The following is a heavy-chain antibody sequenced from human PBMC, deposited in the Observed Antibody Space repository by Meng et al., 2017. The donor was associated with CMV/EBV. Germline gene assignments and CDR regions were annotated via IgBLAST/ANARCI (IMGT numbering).Heavy chain of an antibody. D-gene: IGHD6-6*01. J-gene: IGHJ5*02. CDR1: GYTFTSYW. CDR2: IYPGDSDT. V-gene: IGHV5-51*01. Sequence: GESLKISCKGSGYTFTSYWTVWVRQMPGKGLEWTGLIYPGDSDTKYSPSFQGQVTISADKSISTAYLQWSSLKASDTAIYYCARRRSSSRWFDPWGQGTQVTVSS. CDR3: ARRRSSSRWFDP.